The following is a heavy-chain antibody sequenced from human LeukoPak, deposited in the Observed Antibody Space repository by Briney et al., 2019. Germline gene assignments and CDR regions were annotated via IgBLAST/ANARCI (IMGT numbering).Heavy chain of an antibody. V-gene: IGHV7-4-1*02. CDR3: ARAYSVYSSSWYPMGDY. CDR2: INTNTGNP. D-gene: IGHD6-13*01. Sequence: GASVKVSCKASSYTFTSYAMNWVRQAPGQGLEWMGWINTNTGNPTYAQGFTGRFVFSLDTSVSTAYLQISSLKAEDTAVYYCARAYSVYSSSWYPMGDYWGQGTLVTVSS. CDR1: SYTFTSYA. J-gene: IGHJ4*02.